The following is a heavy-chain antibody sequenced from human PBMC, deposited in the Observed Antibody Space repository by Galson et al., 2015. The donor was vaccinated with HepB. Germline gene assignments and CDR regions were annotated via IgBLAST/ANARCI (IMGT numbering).Heavy chain of an antibody. J-gene: IGHJ6*02. CDR3: ARPLGGVRGVIRWVYYYYYGMDV. D-gene: IGHD3-10*02. CDR1: GFTFSSYA. V-gene: IGHV3-30*04. CDR2: ISYDGSNK. Sequence: SLRLSCAASGFTFSSYAMHRVRQAPGKGLEWVAVISYDGSNKYYADSVKGRFTISRDNSKNTLYLQMNSLGAEDTAVYYCARPLGGVRGVIRWVYYYYYGMDVWGQGTTVTVSS.